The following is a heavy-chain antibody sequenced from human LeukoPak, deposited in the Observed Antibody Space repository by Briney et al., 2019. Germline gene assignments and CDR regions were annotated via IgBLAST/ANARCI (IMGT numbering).Heavy chain of an antibody. J-gene: IGHJ3*02. CDR1: GGSISSSSYY. Sequence: KTSETLSLTCTVSGGSISSSSYYWSWIRQPPGKGLEWIGYIYYSGITYYNPSLKSRVTISVDTSKNQFSLKLSSVTAADTAVYYCARRRSVDTAMVLKPAGAFDIWGQGTMVTVSS. CDR3: ARRRSVDTAMVLKPAGAFDI. CDR2: IYYSGIT. V-gene: IGHV4-61*05. D-gene: IGHD5-18*01.